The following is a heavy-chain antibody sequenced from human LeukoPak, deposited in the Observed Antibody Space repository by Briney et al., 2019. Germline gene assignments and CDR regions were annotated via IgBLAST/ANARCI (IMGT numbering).Heavy chain of an antibody. CDR3: ARVTGPYCSGGSCPPEYFQH. CDR2: IYYSGST. D-gene: IGHD2-15*01. V-gene: IGHV4-59*08. CDR1: GGSISSYY. J-gene: IGHJ1*01. Sequence: SETLSLTCTVSGGSISSYYWSWIRQPPGKGLEWIGYIYYSGSTNYNPSLKSRVTISVDTSKNQFSLKLSSVTAADTAVYYCARVTGPYCSGGSCPPEYFQHWGQGTLVTVSS.